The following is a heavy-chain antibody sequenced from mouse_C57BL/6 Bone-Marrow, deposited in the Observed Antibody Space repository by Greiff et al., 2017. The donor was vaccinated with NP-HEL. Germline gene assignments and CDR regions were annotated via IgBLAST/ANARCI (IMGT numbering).Heavy chain of an antibody. V-gene: IGHV1-19*01. CDR3: ARGHIRSNYVRWYFDV. Sequence: EVQLQQSGPVLVKPGASVKMSCKASGYTFTDYYMNWVKQSHGKSLEWIGVINPYNGGTSYNQKFKGKATLTVDKSSSTAYMELNSLTSEDSAVYYCARGHIRSNYVRWYFDVWGTGTTVTVSS. J-gene: IGHJ1*03. D-gene: IGHD2-5*01. CDR1: GYTFTDYY. CDR2: INPYNGGT.